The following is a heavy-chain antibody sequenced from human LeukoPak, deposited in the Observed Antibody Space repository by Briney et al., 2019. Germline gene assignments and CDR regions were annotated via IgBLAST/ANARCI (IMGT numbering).Heavy chain of an antibody. CDR1: GFTFSSYS. CDR3: ARDPGGYYDSSGFDDY. Sequence: GGSLRLYCAASGFTFSSYSMNWVRQAPGQGLEWVSYISSSSSAIYYADSVKGRFTISRDNAKNSLYLQMNSLRAEDTAVYYCARDPGGYYDSSGFDDYWGQGTLVTVSS. J-gene: IGHJ4*02. V-gene: IGHV3-48*01. CDR2: ISSSSSAI. D-gene: IGHD3-22*01.